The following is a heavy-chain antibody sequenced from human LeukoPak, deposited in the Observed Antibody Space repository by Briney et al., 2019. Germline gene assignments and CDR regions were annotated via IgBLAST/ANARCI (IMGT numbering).Heavy chain of an antibody. CDR3: ERGRSCSGVSCYTTGLFHY. V-gene: IGHV3-21*01. CDR1: GFTFSIYS. Sequence: GGSLRLSCTASGFTFSIYSMNWVRQAPGKGLEWLSSISSSSNYIYYADSLKGQFTISRDNAKNSLYLQMNNLSDEDTAVYYCERGRSCSGVSCYTTGLFHYWGRGTLVTVSS. D-gene: IGHD2-15*01. J-gene: IGHJ4*02. CDR2: ISSSSNYI.